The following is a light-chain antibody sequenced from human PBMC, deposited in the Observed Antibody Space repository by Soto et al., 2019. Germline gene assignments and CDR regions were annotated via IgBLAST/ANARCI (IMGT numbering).Light chain of an antibody. CDR1: SSNIGAGYD. V-gene: IGLV1-40*01. CDR3: GSYTGNIYV. Sequence: QSVLTQPPSVSGAPGQRVTISCTGSSSNIGAGYDVHWYQQLPGTAPKLLMYSNSNRPSGVPDRFSGSKSGSSASLAITGLQAEDEADYFCGSYTGNIYVLGNGTKVTVL. CDR2: SNS. J-gene: IGLJ1*01.